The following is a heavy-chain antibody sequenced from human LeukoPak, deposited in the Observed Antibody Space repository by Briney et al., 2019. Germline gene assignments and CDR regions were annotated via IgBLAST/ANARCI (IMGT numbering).Heavy chain of an antibody. V-gene: IGHV3-33*01. Sequence: GGSLRLSCAAAGFTFSSYGMHWVRQAPGKGLEWVAVIWYDGSHQYYADSVKGRFTISRDNSKNTLDLQMNSLRVEDTAVYYCARFVSSGPLWGQGTMVTVSS. D-gene: IGHD3-22*01. CDR2: IWYDGSHQ. CDR1: GFTFSSYG. J-gene: IGHJ3*01. CDR3: ARFVSSGPL.